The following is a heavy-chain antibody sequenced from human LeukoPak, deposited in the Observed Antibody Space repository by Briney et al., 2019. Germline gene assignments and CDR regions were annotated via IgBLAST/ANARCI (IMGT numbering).Heavy chain of an antibody. V-gene: IGHV3-48*01. CDR3: ASRDVTTPF. D-gene: IGHD4-17*01. J-gene: IGHJ4*02. CDR2: ISSGSSTI. CDR1: GFTFISYS. Sequence: GGSLRLSCAASGFTFISYSMNWVRQAPGKGLEWVSYISSGSSTIYYADSVKGRFTISRDNAKNSLYLQMNSLRAEDTAVYYCASRDVTTPFWGQGTLVTVSS.